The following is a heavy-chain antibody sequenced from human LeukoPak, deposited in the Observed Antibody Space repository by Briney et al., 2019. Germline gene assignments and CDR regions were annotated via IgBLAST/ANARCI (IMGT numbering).Heavy chain of an antibody. CDR2: IRSKAYSGTT. J-gene: IGHJ6*03. V-gene: IGHV3-49*03. CDR3: TRAQYYDFWSGYYMNV. D-gene: IGHD3-3*01. Sequence: PGGSLRLSCTASGFTFDDYAMSWFRQAPGKGLEWVGFIRSKAYSGTTEYAASVKGRFTISRDDSKSIAYLQMNSLKTEDTAVYYCTRAQYYDFWSGYYMNVWGKGTTVTLSS. CDR1: GFTFDDYA.